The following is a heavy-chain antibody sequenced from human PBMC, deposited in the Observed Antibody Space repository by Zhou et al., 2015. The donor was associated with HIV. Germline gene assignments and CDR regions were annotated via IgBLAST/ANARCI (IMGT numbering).Heavy chain of an antibody. V-gene: IGHV3-74*01. J-gene: IGHJ6*03. CDR1: GFTFSSYW. Sequence: EVQLVESGGGLVQPGGSLRLSCAASGFTFSSYWMHWVRQAPGKGLVWVSRINSDGSSTSYADSVKGRFTISRDNAKNTLYLQMNSLGVDDTAVYYCARFGPGRIQYMDVWGKGTTVTVSS. CDR2: INSDGSST. CDR3: ARFGPGRIQYMDV. D-gene: IGHD5-18*01.